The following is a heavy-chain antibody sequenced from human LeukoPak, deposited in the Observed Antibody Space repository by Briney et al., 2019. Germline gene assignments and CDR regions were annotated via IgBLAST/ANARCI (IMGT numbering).Heavy chain of an antibody. Sequence: AESLKISCKGSGYTFTNYWIGWVRQMPGKGLEWMGIIYPGDSDTRYSPSFQGQVTISADKSISAAYLQWSSLKASDTAMYYCARTIFDAFDLWGQGTLFTVSS. CDR1: GYTFTNYW. CDR2: IYPGDSDT. CDR3: ARTIFDAFDL. J-gene: IGHJ3*01. D-gene: IGHD3-3*01. V-gene: IGHV5-51*01.